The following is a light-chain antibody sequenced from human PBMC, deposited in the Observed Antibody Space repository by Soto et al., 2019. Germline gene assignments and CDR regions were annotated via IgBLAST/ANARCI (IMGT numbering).Light chain of an antibody. V-gene: IGKV1-16*01. Sequence: VQMTLSPSSLSASVGDRVTITCRASQSISSYLTWYQQKPGKAPKLLIYAASSLHSGVPSRFSGSGSGTEFTLTISSLHPDDFATYYCQHYNSYPLTFGGGTKVDIK. CDR2: AAS. J-gene: IGKJ4*01. CDR3: QHYNSYPLT. CDR1: QSISSY.